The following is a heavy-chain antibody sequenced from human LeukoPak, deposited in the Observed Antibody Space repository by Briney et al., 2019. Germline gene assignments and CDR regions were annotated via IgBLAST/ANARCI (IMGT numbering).Heavy chain of an antibody. D-gene: IGHD6-13*01. CDR1: GNTFAGYY. J-gene: IGHJ4*02. CDR2: INPNSGGA. V-gene: IGHV1-2*02. Sequence: ASVKVSCKASGNTFAGYYVHWVRQAPGQGLEWMGWINPNSGGANYAQKFQGRVTMTRDTSISTAYMELSRLRSDDTAVYYCARAGTIAAAGYDYWGQGTLVTVSS. CDR3: ARAGTIAAAGYDY.